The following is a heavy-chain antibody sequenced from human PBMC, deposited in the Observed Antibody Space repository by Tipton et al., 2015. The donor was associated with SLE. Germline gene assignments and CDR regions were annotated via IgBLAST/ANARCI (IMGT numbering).Heavy chain of an antibody. D-gene: IGHD1-7*01. CDR3: AGHVVGTTREY. V-gene: IGHV4-39*07. CDR2: MAYSGGA. J-gene: IGHJ4*02. CDR1: GASISSSTYY. Sequence: TLSLTCTVSGASISSSTYYWGWIRQPPEKGLEYVATMAYSGGAYYKPSLESRVSMSLDTSKNQFSLMLTSVTAADTPVYYCAGHVVGTTREYWGQGTLVTVSS.